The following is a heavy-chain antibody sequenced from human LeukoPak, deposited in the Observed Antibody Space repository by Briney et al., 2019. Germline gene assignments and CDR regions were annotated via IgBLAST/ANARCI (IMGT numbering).Heavy chain of an antibody. Sequence: KSGGSLRLSCATSGFTFTDYYMSWIRQAPGKGLEWVSYISSSGSTIYYADSVKGRFTISRDNAKNSLYLQMNSLRAEDTAVYYCAREGAARDAFDIWGQGTMVTVSS. CDR3: AREGAARDAFDI. D-gene: IGHD2-15*01. CDR2: ISSSGSTI. V-gene: IGHV3-11*04. J-gene: IGHJ3*02. CDR1: GFTFTDYY.